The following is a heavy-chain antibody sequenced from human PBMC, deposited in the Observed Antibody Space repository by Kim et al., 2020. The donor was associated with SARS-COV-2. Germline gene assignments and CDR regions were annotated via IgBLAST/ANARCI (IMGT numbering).Heavy chain of an antibody. CDR2: IHHSGTT. CDR1: DVSISSDY. V-gene: IGHV4-59*13. Sequence: SETLSLTCTVTDVSISSDYWSWIRQPPGKGLEWISYIHHSGTTNYNPSLKSRVTISVDTSKNQFSLKLSSVTAADTAVYYCAGGGPSSRYFDSWGQGTLITVST. D-gene: IGHD2-2*01. CDR3: AGGGPSSRYFDS. J-gene: IGHJ4*02.